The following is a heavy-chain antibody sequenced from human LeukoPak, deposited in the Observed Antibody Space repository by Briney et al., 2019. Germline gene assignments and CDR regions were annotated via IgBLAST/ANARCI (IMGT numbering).Heavy chain of an antibody. Sequence: PGGSLRLSCAASGFTFSSYSMKWVRQAPGKGLEWVSSISSSSYKYYPDSVKCRFTISRDNAKNSLYLKMNSLRAEDTAVYYCARDGIQLWSVWGEGTMVTVSS. D-gene: IGHD5-18*01. CDR2: ISSSSYK. J-gene: IGHJ3*01. CDR3: ARDGIQLWSV. V-gene: IGHV3-21*01. CDR1: GFTFSSYS.